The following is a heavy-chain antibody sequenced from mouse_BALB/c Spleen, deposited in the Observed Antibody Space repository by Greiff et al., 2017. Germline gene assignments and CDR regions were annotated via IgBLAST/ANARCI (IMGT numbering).Heavy chain of an antibody. Sequence: DVMLVESGGGLVQPGGSRKLSCAASGFTFSSFGMHWVRQAPEKGLEWVAYISSGSSTIYYADTVKGRFTISRDNPKNTLFLQMTSLRSEDTAMYYCARYDYGGMDYWGQGTSVTVSS. D-gene: IGHD2-4*01. CDR2: ISSGSSTI. CDR1: GFTFSSFG. CDR3: ARYDYGGMDY. J-gene: IGHJ4*01. V-gene: IGHV5-17*02.